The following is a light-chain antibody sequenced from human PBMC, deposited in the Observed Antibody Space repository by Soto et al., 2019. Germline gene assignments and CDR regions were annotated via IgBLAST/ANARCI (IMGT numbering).Light chain of an antibody. CDR2: EVG. CDR1: SSDVGGYDY. V-gene: IGLV2-14*01. Sequence: QSVLTQPASVSGSPGQSITISCTGTSSDVGGYDYVSWYQQHPGKARKLMIYEVGNRPSGVSNRFSGSKSGNTASLTISGLQAEDEADYYCSSYTRSSTQAFGTGTKVTVL. J-gene: IGLJ1*01. CDR3: SSYTRSSTQA.